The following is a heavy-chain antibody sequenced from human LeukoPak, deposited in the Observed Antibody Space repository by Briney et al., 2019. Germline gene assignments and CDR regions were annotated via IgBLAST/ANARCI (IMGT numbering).Heavy chain of an antibody. CDR3: ARGGGYRNNWFDP. Sequence: SETLSLTCTVSGGSISSYYWSWIRQPAGKGLEWIGYIYYSGSTNYNPSLKSRVTISVDTSKNQFSLKLSSVTAADTAVYYCARGGGYRNNWFDPWGQGTLVTVSS. CDR1: GGSISSYY. CDR2: IYYSGST. J-gene: IGHJ5*02. V-gene: IGHV4-59*01. D-gene: IGHD3-22*01.